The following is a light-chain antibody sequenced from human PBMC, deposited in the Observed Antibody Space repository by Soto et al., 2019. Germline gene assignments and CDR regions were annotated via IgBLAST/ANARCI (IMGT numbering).Light chain of an antibody. J-gene: IGLJ2*01. Sequence: QSALTQPASVSGSPGQSITISCTGTSSDVGGYNYVSWYQQYPGKAPKLMIYEVSNRPSGVSNRFSGSRSGNTASLTVSGLQAEDEADYYCSSYAGTNKGVFGGGTKVTVL. CDR3: SSYAGTNKGV. CDR2: EVS. CDR1: SSDVGGYNY. V-gene: IGLV2-14*01.